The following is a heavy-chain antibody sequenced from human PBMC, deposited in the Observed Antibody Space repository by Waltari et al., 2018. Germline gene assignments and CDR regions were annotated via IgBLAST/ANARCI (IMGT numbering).Heavy chain of an antibody. CDR1: GYTLTELS. J-gene: IGHJ4*02. V-gene: IGHV1-24*01. CDR3: ATGLYYYGSGSQITLDY. D-gene: IGHD3-10*01. CDR2: FEPEDGET. Sequence: QVQLVQSGAEVKKPGASVKVSCKVSGYTLTELSRHWVRQAPGKGLEWMGGFEPEDGETIYAQKFQGRVTMTEDTATDTAYMELSSLRSEDTAVYYCATGLYYYGSGSQITLDYWGQGTLVTVSS.